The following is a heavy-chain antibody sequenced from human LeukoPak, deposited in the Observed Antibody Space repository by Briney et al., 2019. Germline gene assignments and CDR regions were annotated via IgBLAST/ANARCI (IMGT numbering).Heavy chain of an antibody. Sequence: SETLSLTCTVSGGSLSSGSYYWSWIRQPAGKGLEWIGRIYTSGSTNYNPTLKSRVTISVDTSKNQFSLKLSSVTAADTAVYYCASSHNYGSGPTFQWLAFDYWGQGTLVTVSS. D-gene: IGHD3-10*01. J-gene: IGHJ4*02. V-gene: IGHV4-61*02. CDR1: GGSLSSGSYY. CDR2: IYTSGST. CDR3: ASSHNYGSGPTFQWLAFDY.